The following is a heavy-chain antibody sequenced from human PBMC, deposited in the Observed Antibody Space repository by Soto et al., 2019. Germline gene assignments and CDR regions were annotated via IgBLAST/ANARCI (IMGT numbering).Heavy chain of an antibody. Sequence: QITLKESGPTLVKPTQALTLTCSFSVFSLSTTGVGVGWIRQSPGKALEWLAIIYWYNDKRYSPSLKSRVNITNATSTTQVVLTVTNMDPVDTGTYYCARSIGLGELHWGPGDLVTVSS. J-gene: IGHJ4*02. D-gene: IGHD1-26*01. CDR1: VFSLSTTGVG. CDR3: ARSIGLGELH. CDR2: IYWYNDK. V-gene: IGHV2-5*01.